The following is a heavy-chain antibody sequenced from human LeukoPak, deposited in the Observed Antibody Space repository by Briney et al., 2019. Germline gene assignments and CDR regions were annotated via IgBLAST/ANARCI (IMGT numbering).Heavy chain of an antibody. CDR3: ARMYSGTSYYFDY. CDR2: FSYSGST. CDR1: GVSISTYY. V-gene: IGHV4-59*01. Sequence: SETLSLTCSVSGVSISTYYWIWIRQPPAKGLEWMGFFSYSGSTKYNPSLKSRVNMSVDTSKNQFSLKLNSVTAADTAVYYCARMYSGTSYYFDYWGQGTLVTVSS. J-gene: IGHJ4*02. D-gene: IGHD1-26*01.